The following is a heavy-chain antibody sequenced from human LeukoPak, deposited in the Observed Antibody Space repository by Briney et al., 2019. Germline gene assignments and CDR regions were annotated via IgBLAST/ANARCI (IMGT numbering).Heavy chain of an antibody. D-gene: IGHD3-10*01. CDR3: AKGPDYYGSI. V-gene: IGHV3-30*18. CDR1: GFTFSSYG. Sequence: GGSLRLSCAAFGFTFSSYGMHWVRQAPGKGLEWVAVISYDGSNIRYADSAKGRFTISRDNSNNTLHLQMNSLRAEDTAVYYCAKGPDYYGSIWGQGTLVTVSS. CDR2: ISYDGSNI. J-gene: IGHJ4*02.